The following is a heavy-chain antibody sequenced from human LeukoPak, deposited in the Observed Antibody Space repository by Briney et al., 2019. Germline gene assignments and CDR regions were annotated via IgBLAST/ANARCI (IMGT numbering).Heavy chain of an antibody. CDR3: ARGRVVRGVIITLGY. CDR2: INPNSGDT. V-gene: IGHV1-2*02. CDR1: GYTFTGYY. J-gene: IGHJ4*02. Sequence: ASVKVSCKASGYTFTGYYMYWVRQAPGQGLEWMGWINPNSGDTNYAQKFQGRVTMTRDTSISTAYMELNRLRSDDTAVYYCARGRVVRGVIITLGYWGQGTLVTVSS. D-gene: IGHD3-10*01.